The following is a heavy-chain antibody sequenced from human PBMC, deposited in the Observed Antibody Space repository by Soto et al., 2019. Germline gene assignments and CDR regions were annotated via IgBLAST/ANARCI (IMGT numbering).Heavy chain of an antibody. Sequence: QVQLQESGPGLVKPSETLSLTCTVSGGSISDYYWSWIRQPPGKGLEWIAYIYYSGRTNYNPALKRRVSISVDTSKNQFSLKLSSVTAADTAVYYCARDGGYSHDPYGMDVWGQGTTVTVSS. CDR3: ARDGGYSHDPYGMDV. CDR2: IYYSGRT. CDR1: GGSISDYY. V-gene: IGHV4-59*01. J-gene: IGHJ6*02. D-gene: IGHD5-18*01.